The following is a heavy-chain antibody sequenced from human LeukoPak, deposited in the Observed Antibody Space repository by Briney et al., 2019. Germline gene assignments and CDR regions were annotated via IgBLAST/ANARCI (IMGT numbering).Heavy chain of an antibody. D-gene: IGHD3-10*01. J-gene: IGHJ4*02. CDR2: IHTSGST. Sequence: PSETLSLTCTVSGGSISSGSYYWSWIRQPAGKGLEWIGRIHTSGSTNYNPSLKSRVTISVDTSKNQFSLKLTSVTAADTAVYYCARESPVRGEYYFDYWGQGTLVTVSS. CDR3: ARESPVRGEYYFDY. V-gene: IGHV4-61*02. CDR1: GGSISSGSYY.